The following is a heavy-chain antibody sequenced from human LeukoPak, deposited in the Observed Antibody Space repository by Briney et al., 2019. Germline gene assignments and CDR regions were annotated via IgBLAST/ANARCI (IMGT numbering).Heavy chain of an antibody. Sequence: GGSLRLSCAASGFTLSNYMMSWVRQAPGKGLEWVSSMKESTADTYYADSVQGRFTISRDNSKNTLYLQMNSLSVEDTAVYYCARVGYYASGPFSYFDYWGQGTLVTVSS. V-gene: IGHV3-23*01. CDR2: MKESTADT. CDR3: ARVGYYASGPFSYFDY. J-gene: IGHJ4*02. D-gene: IGHD3-10*01. CDR1: GFTLSNYM.